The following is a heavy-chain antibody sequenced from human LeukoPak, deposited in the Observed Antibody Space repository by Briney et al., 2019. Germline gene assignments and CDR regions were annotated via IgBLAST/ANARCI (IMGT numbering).Heavy chain of an antibody. CDR3: ARASDLWFGELLSSY. D-gene: IGHD3-10*01. J-gene: IGHJ4*02. V-gene: IGHV3-23*01. Sequence: GGSLRLSCAASGFTFSNYAMSWVRQAPGKGLEWVSTISGSGDTTYYADSVKGRFTLSRDDSKNTLYLQMNSLRAEDTAVYYCARASDLWFGELLSSYWGQGTLVTVSS. CDR1: GFTFSNYA. CDR2: ISGSGDTT.